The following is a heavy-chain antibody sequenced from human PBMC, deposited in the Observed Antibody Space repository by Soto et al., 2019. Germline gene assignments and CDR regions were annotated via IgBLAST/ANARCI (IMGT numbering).Heavy chain of an antibody. CDR1: GGTVDSSHW. J-gene: IGHJ5*02. CDR2: VYHTGDT. CDR3: AREIVTAGGNNYFDP. Sequence: QVQLQESGPRLVKPSESLSLTCGVSGGTVDSSHWWSWVRQSPGRGLEWIGNVYHTGDTNFNPSLQSRVTLSVDKSNNQFSLRLTSVTAADTAVYFCAREIVTAGGNNYFDPWGPGTLVTVSS. D-gene: IGHD2-21*02. V-gene: IGHV4-4*02.